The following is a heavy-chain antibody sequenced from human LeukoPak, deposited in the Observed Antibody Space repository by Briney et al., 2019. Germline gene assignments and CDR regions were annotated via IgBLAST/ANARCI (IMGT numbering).Heavy chain of an antibody. CDR3: AKDLLRTGYYYYYGMHV. V-gene: IGHV3-30*18. Sequence: GGSLRLSCAASGFTFSSYGMHWVRQAPGKGLEWVAVISYDGSNKYYADSVKGRFTISRDNSKNTLYLQMNSLRAEDTAVYYCAKDLLRTGYYYYYGMHVWGQGTTVTVSS. CDR1: GFTFSSYG. D-gene: IGHD1-1*01. CDR2: ISYDGSNK. J-gene: IGHJ6*02.